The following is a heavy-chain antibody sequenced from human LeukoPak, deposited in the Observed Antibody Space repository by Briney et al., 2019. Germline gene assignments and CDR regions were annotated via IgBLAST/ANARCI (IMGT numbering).Heavy chain of an antibody. CDR3: ARMDWNDVWYFDY. V-gene: IGHV1-8*01. Sequence: ASVKVSCKASGYTFTSYDINWVRQATGQGLEWMGWMNPNSGNTGYAQKLQGRVTMTTDTSTSTAYMELRSLRSDDTAVYYCARMDWNDVWYFDYWGQGTLVTVSS. J-gene: IGHJ4*02. CDR2: MNPNSGNT. CDR1: GYTFTSYD. D-gene: IGHD1-1*01.